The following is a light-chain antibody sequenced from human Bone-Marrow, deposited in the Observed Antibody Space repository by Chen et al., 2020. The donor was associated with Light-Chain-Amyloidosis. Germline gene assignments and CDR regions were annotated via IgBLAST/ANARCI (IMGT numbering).Light chain of an antibody. J-gene: IGKJ4*01. CDR2: SGS. CDR1: QSLLHSNGYSY. V-gene: IGKV2-28*01. Sequence: DIVMTQSPLSLPVTPGEPASISCRSSQSLLHSNGYSYLDWYLQKPGQSPQLLIYSGSNRASGVPDRFSGSGSGTDFTLKISRVEAEDVGVYFCMQALQTPLTLGGGTKVEIK. CDR3: MQALQTPLT.